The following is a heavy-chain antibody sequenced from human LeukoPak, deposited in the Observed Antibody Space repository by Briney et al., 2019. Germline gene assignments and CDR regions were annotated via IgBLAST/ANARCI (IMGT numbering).Heavy chain of an antibody. CDR3: AKVLVLVSANRYYFDY. CDR1: GLTFSGSA. J-gene: IGHJ4*02. V-gene: IGHV3-23*01. CDR2: ISGSGNST. D-gene: IGHD2-15*01. Sequence: GGSLRLSCAASGLTFSGSAMSWVRQAPGKGLEWVSLISGSGNSTYYADSVKGRFTISIDNSNNMLYLQMNSLRAEDTAIYYCAKVLVLVSANRYYFDYWGQGTLVTVSS.